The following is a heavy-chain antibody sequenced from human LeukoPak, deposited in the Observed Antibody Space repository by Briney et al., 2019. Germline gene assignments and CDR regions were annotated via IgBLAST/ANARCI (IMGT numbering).Heavy chain of an antibody. V-gene: IGHV2-5*01. Sequence: SGPTLVNPTQPLTLTCTFSGFSLRTRGVGGGWIRQPPGRALEGLALSYWNDDYRYSPSLKSRLTITKDTSKNQVVLTMTNMDPVDTATYYCARVLGPLRGDYWGQGTLVTVSS. CDR1: GFSLRTRGVG. J-gene: IGHJ4*02. CDR2: SYWNDDY. CDR3: ARVLGPLRGDY. D-gene: IGHD3-10*01.